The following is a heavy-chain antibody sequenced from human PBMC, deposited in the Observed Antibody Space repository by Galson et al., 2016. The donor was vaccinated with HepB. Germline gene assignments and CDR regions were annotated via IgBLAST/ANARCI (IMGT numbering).Heavy chain of an antibody. CDR3: ARVPNPYSNDINWYFDR. J-gene: IGHJ2*01. Sequence: SVKVSCKASGGTFISYGISWVRQAPGQGLEWMGGIIPMFGAANYAQNFQGRVTITADESTSTAYMELRSLRSEDTAVYYWARVPNPYSNDINWYFDRWGRGTLVTVSS. CDR2: IIPMFGAA. V-gene: IGHV1-69*13. D-gene: IGHD4-11*01. CDR1: GGTFISYG.